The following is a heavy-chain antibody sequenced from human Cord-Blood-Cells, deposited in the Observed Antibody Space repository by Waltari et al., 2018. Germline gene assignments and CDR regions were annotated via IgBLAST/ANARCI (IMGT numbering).Heavy chain of an antibody. J-gene: IGHJ3*02. Sequence: QVQLVQSGAEVKKPGASVKVSCKASGYPFTGYHMHRVLHAPRQGLEWMGWINPNSGGTNYAQKFQGRVTMTRDTSISTAYMELSRLRSDDTAVYYCAREMNWGFGTTDAFDIWGQGTMVTVSS. CDR3: AREMNWGFGTTDAFDI. CDR2: INPNSGGT. V-gene: IGHV1-2*02. CDR1: GYPFTGYH. D-gene: IGHD7-27*01.